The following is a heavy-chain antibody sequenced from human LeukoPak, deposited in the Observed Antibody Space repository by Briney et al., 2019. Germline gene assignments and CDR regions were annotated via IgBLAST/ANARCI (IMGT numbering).Heavy chain of an antibody. Sequence: GGSLRPSCAPSGFTFSNYAIHWIRQGPGKGLRWVAIISYDGTNKYYADSVKGRFSISRDNSKNTLYLQMNSLRPEDTAVYYCAKAVGFGEAYGMDVWGQGTTVTVSS. CDR3: AKAVGFGEAYGMDV. D-gene: IGHD3-10*01. V-gene: IGHV3-30*18. CDR2: ISYDGTNK. J-gene: IGHJ6*02. CDR1: GFTFSNYA.